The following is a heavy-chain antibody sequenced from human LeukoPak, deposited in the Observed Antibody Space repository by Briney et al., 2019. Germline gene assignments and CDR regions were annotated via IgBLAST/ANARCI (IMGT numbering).Heavy chain of an antibody. CDR1: GGSFSGYY. D-gene: IGHD3-10*01. V-gene: IGHV4-34*01. CDR2: ISHSGST. Sequence: SETLSLTCAVYGGSFSGYYWSWIRQPPGKGLEWIGEISHSGSTNYNPSLKSRVTISVDTSKNQFSLKLSSVTAADTAVYYCARGGIADYYGSGSPFDYWGQGTLVTVSS. CDR3: ARGGIADYYGSGSPFDY. J-gene: IGHJ4*02.